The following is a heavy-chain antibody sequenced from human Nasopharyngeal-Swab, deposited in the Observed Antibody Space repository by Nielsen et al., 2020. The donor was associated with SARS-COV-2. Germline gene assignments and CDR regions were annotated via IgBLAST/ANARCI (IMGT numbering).Heavy chain of an antibody. J-gene: IGHJ6*02. Sequence: WVRQAPGQGLEWMGIINPTDGSTSYAQKFEGRVTMTRVTSTSIVYMELNSLRSEDTAVYYCARVLPFRITGTSGMDVWGQGTTVTVSS. V-gene: IGHV1-46*01. CDR3: ARVLPFRITGTSGMDV. CDR2: INPTDGST. D-gene: IGHD1-7*01.